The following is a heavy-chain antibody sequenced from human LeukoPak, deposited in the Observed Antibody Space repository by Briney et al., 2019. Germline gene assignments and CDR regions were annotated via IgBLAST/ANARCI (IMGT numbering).Heavy chain of an antibody. CDR3: ARGNDYGDYVATGY. D-gene: IGHD4-17*01. CDR1: GFTVSSNY. CDR2: IYSGGRT. Sequence: GGSLRLSCAGSGFTVSSNYMSWVRQAPGKGLEWVSVIYSGGRTFYADSVKGRFTISRDNSKNTVYLQMHSLRAEDTAVYYCARGNDYGDYVATGYWGQGTLVTVSS. V-gene: IGHV3-66*01. J-gene: IGHJ4*02.